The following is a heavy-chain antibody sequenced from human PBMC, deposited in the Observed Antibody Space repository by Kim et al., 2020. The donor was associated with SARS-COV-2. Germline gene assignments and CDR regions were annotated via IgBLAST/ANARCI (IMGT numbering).Heavy chain of an antibody. CDR1: GGSISSGDYY. J-gene: IGHJ6*02. Sequence: SETLSLTCTVSGGSISSGDYYWSWIRQPPGKGLEWIGYIYYSGSTYYNPSLKSRVTISVDTSKNQFSLKLSSVTAGDTAVYYCARVGITMVRGVITLYYYGMDVWGQGTTVTVSS. D-gene: IGHD3-10*01. V-gene: IGHV4-30-4*01. CDR3: ARVGITMVRGVITLYYYGMDV. CDR2: IYYSGST.